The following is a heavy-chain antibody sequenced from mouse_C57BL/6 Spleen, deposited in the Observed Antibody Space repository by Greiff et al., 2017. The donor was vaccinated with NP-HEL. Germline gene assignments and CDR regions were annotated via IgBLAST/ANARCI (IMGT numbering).Heavy chain of an antibody. D-gene: IGHD1-1*01. CDR2: IFPGSGST. V-gene: IGHV1-75*01. Sequence: VKLQESGPELVKPGASVKISCKASGYTFTDYYINWVKQRPGQGLEWIGWIFPGSGSTYYNEKFKGKATLTVDKSSSTAYMLLSSLTSEDSAVYFCARSGYYGSSGGYFDVWGTGTTVTVSS. J-gene: IGHJ1*03. CDR3: ARSGYYGSSGGYFDV. CDR1: GYTFTDYY.